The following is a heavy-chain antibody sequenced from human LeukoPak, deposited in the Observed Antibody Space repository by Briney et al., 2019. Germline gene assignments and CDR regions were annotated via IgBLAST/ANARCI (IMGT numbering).Heavy chain of an antibody. CDR3: ARDGWSGSPGAFDI. J-gene: IGHJ3*02. CDR2: INHSGST. Sequence: SETLSLTCAVYGGSFSGYYWSWIRQPPGKGLEWIGEINHSGSTNYNPSLKSRVTISVDTSKNQFSLKLSSVTAADTAVYYCARDGWSGSPGAFDIWGQGTMVTVSS. V-gene: IGHV4-34*01. D-gene: IGHD1-26*01. CDR1: GGSFSGYY.